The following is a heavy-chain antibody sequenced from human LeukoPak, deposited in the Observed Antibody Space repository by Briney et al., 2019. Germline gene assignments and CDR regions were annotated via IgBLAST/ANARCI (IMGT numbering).Heavy chain of an antibody. CDR2: IYYSGST. Sequence: PSETLSLTCTVSGGSISSYYWSWIRQPPGKGLEWIGYIYYSGSTNYNPSLKSRVTISVDTSKNQFSLKLSSVTAADTAVYYCARAYYDFWSGYYSPDAFDIWGQGTMVTVSS. CDR1: GGSISSYY. V-gene: IGHV4-59*01. D-gene: IGHD3-3*01. CDR3: ARAYYDFWSGYYSPDAFDI. J-gene: IGHJ3*02.